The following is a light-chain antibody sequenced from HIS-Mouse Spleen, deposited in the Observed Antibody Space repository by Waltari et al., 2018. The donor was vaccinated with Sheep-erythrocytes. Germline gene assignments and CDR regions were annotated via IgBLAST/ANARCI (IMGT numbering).Light chain of an antibody. J-gene: IGLJ3*02. Sequence: QAVLTQPSSLSASPGASASLTCTLRSGINVGTYRIYWYQQKPGSPPQYLLREKSDSDEEQGSGVPSRFSGSKDASANAGILLISGLQSEDEADYYCMIWHSSAWVFGGGTKLTVL. CDR3: MIWHSSAWV. CDR1: SGINVGTYR. V-gene: IGLV5-45*02. CDR2: EKSDSDE.